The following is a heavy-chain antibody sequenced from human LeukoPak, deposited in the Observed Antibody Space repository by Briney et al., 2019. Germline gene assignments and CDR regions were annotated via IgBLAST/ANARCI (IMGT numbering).Heavy chain of an antibody. CDR2: INPSGGST. CDR1: GYTFTSYY. V-gene: IGHV1-46*01. CDR3: ARDGHCSGGSCYSLGY. D-gene: IGHD2-15*01. Sequence: ASVKVSCKASGYTFTSYYMHWVRQAPGQGLEWMGIINPSGGSTSYAQKFQGRVTMTRDTSTSTVYMELSSLRSEDTAVYYCARDGHCSGGSCYSLGYWGQGTLVTVSS. J-gene: IGHJ4*02.